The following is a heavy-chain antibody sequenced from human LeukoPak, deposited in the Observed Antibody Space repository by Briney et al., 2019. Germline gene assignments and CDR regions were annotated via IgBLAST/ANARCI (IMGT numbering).Heavy chain of an antibody. CDR1: GGSFNGYY. CDR3: ARRTFGGVFVY. CDR2: INHSGST. V-gene: IGHV4-34*01. D-gene: IGHD3-16*02. J-gene: IGHJ4*02. Sequence: SETLSLTCAVYGGSFNGYYWSWIRQPPGKGLEWIGEINHSGSTNYSPSLKSRVTLSVDTSKNQFSLRLSSVTAADTADYYCARRTFGGVFVYCGQGTLVIVSS.